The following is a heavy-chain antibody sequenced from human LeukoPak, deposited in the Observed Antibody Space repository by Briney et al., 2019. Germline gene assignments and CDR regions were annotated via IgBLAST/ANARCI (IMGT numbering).Heavy chain of an antibody. Sequence: SGTLSLTCAVYGGSFSAFYWSWIRQPPGKGLEWIGEIYHDGNTNYNPSLKSRVTISVDTSKNQFSLKLSSVTAADTAVYYCARHRLGGMVRGRVSWFDPWGQGTLVTVSS. J-gene: IGHJ5*02. CDR3: ARHRLGGMVRGRVSWFDP. D-gene: IGHD3-10*01. CDR1: GGSFSAFY. V-gene: IGHV4-34*01. CDR2: IYHDGNT.